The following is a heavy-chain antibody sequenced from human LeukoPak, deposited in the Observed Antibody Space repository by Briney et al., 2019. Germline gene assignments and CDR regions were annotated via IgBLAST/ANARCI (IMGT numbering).Heavy chain of an antibody. CDR1: GGSVSSGSYY. Sequence: PWETLSLTCKVSGGSVSSGSYYWSWIRQPPGTGLEWIGYIYYSGSTYYNPSLKSRVTISVDTSKNQFSLKLSSVTAADTAVYYCAGGYDSSGYYRYWGQGTLVTVSS. D-gene: IGHD3-22*01. J-gene: IGHJ4*02. CDR2: IYYSGST. V-gene: IGHV4-30-4*08. CDR3: AGGYDSSGYYRY.